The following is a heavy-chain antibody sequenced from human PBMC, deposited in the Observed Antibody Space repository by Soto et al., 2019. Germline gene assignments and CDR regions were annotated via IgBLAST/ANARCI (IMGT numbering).Heavy chain of an antibody. V-gene: IGHV3-53*01. CDR1: GFNVISNY. CDR2: IYSGGST. CDR3: ARSGYSYGLFDY. D-gene: IGHD5-18*01. J-gene: IGHJ4*02. Sequence: GGSLRLSCAASGFNVISNYMSWVRQAPGKGLEWVSVIYSGGSTYYADSVKGRFTISRDNSKNTLYLQMNSLRAEDTAVYYCARSGYSYGLFDYWGQGTLVTVSS.